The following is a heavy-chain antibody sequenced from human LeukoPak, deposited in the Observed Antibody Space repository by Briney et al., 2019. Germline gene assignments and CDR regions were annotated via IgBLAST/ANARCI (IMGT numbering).Heavy chain of an antibody. Sequence: GGSLRLSCAASGFTFSSYSMNWVRQAPGKGLEWVSYISSSSSTIYYADSVKGRFTISRDNAKNSLYLQMNSLRAEDTAVYYCARGLGEAFDIWGQGTMVTVSS. V-gene: IGHV3-48*04. D-gene: IGHD3-10*01. J-gene: IGHJ3*02. CDR3: ARGLGEAFDI. CDR1: GFTFSSYS. CDR2: ISSSSSTI.